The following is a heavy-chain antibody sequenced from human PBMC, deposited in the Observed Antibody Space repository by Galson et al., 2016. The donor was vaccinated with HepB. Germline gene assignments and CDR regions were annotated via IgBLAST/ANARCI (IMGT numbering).Heavy chain of an antibody. J-gene: IGHJ3*01. CDR1: GYSFPSSW. D-gene: IGHD6-13*01. CDR3: ARHRAAAIDAFDA. V-gene: IGHV5-10-1*01. CDR2: IDPGDSYT. Sequence: QSGAEVKKSGESLRLSCQTSGYSFPSSWIRWVRQMPGKGLEWMGAIDPGDSYTNYSPSFQGHVTISADKSISTAYLQWNSLKASDTAIYFCARHRAAAIDAFDAWGRGTLVTVSS.